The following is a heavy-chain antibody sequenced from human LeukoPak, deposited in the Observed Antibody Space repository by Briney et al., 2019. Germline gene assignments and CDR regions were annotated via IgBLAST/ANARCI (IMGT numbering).Heavy chain of an antibody. CDR3: ARLTGRIAVAGTAGYDY. J-gene: IGHJ4*02. CDR2: INHSGST. Sequence: PSETLSLTCAVYGGSFSGYYWSWIRQPPGKGLEWIGEINHSGSTNYNLSLKSRVTISVDTSKNQFSLKLSSVTAADTAVYYCARLTGRIAVAGTAGYDYWGQGTLVTVSS. D-gene: IGHD6-19*01. V-gene: IGHV4-34*01. CDR1: GGSFSGYY.